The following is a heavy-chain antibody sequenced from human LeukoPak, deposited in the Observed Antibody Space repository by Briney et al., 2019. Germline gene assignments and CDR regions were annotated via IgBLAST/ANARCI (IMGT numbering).Heavy chain of an antibody. CDR1: GGSISSGGYY. CDR3: ARHGPWQPLVAAPFDY. Sequence: PSQTLSLTCTVSGGSISSGGYYWSWIRQHPGKGLEWNGYIYYSGSTYYNPSLKSRVTISVDTSKNQFSLKLSSVTATDTAVYYRARHGPWQPLVAAPFDYWGQGTLVTVSS. V-gene: IGHV4-31*03. CDR2: IYYSGST. J-gene: IGHJ4*02. D-gene: IGHD5-12*01.